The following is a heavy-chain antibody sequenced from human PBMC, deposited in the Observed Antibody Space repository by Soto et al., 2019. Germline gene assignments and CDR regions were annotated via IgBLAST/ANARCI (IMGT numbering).Heavy chain of an antibody. CDR1: GFTVSSNY. J-gene: IGHJ6*02. Sequence: EVQLVETGGGLIQPGGSLRLSCAASGFTVSSNYMSWVRQAPGKGLEWVSVIYSGGSTYYADSVKGRFTISRDNSKNPLYLQMNSLRAEDTAVYYCARGGLDYYYGMDVWGQGTTVTVSS. V-gene: IGHV3-53*02. D-gene: IGHD3-16*01. CDR3: ARGGLDYYYGMDV. CDR2: IYSGGST.